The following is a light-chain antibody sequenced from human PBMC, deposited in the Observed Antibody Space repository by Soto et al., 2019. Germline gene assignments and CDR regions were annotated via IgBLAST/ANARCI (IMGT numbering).Light chain of an antibody. CDR3: TSYAGSNNFVV. V-gene: IGLV2-8*01. Sequence: QSALTQPPSASGSPGQSVIISCTGTNSDVGAYNYVSWYRQYPGKAPKLIIYEVTKRPAGVSDRFSGSKFGITASLTVSGLQAEDEADYYCTSYAGSNNFVVFGGGTKVTVL. CDR1: NSDVGAYNY. J-gene: IGLJ2*01. CDR2: EVT.